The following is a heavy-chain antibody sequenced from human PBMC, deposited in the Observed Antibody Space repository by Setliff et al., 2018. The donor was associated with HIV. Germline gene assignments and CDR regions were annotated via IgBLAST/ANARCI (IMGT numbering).Heavy chain of an antibody. D-gene: IGHD2-8*02. J-gene: IGHJ4*02. V-gene: IGHV3-23*01. CDR3: ATARPRHLVSTNPPYYFDY. CDR2: ISGSGGDT. CDR1: GFTFSSYA. Sequence: GGSLRLSCASSGFTFSSYAMTWVRQAPGKGLECVAVISGSGGDTYYADSVKGRFTISRDNSKNTLYLQMNSLRAEDTAVYYCATARPRHLVSTNPPYYFDYWGQGTLVTVSS.